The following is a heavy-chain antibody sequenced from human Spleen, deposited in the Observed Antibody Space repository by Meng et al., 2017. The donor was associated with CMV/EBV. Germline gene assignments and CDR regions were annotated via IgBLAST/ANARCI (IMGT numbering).Heavy chain of an antibody. CDR2: TSYSGST. J-gene: IGHJ5*02. CDR1: GDSISRSSYF. Sequence: SETLSLTCTVSGDSISRSSYFWGWIRQPPGKGLEWIASTSYSGSTFYNPSLKSRVTISVDTSKNQFSLKLSSVTAADTAVYYCAREPIGYCSSTSCYNWFDPWGQGTLVTVSS. V-gene: IGHV4-39*07. D-gene: IGHD2-2*01. CDR3: AREPIGYCSSTSCYNWFDP.